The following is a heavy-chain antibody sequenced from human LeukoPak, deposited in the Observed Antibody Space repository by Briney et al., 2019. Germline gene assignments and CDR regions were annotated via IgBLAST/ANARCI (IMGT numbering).Heavy chain of an antibody. Sequence: GGSLRLSCAASGFTFSSYAMSWVRQAPGKGLEWVSAISGSGGSTYYADSVKGRFTISRDNSKNTLYLQMNSLRAEDTAVYYCAKAPGYSSGWYPGRATIGDYFDYWGQGTLVTVSS. V-gene: IGHV3-23*01. J-gene: IGHJ4*02. D-gene: IGHD6-19*01. CDR2: ISGSGGST. CDR3: AKAPGYSSGWYPGRATIGDYFDY. CDR1: GFTFSSYA.